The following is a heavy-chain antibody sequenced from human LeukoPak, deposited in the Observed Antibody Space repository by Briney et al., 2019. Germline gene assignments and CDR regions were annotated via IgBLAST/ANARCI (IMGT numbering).Heavy chain of an antibody. J-gene: IGHJ3*02. V-gene: IGHV3-23*01. D-gene: IGHD6-19*01. CDR3: AKGMWLYAFGI. Sequence: GGSLRLSCAASGFTFSSYAMSWVRRAPGKGLEWVSVISASGGSTYYADSVKGRFTISRDNSKNTLSLQMNSLRAEDTAVYYCAKGMWLYAFGIWGQGTMVTVSS. CDR1: GFTFSSYA. CDR2: ISASGGST.